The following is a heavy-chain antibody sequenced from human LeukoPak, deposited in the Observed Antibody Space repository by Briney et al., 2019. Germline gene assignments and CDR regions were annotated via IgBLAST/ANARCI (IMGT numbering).Heavy chain of an antibody. CDR3: AREGYCSSTSCSGWENWFDP. D-gene: IGHD2-2*01. V-gene: IGHV4-59*01. CDR1: GGSISSYY. Sequence: SETLSLTCTVSGGSISSYYWSWTRQPPGKGLEWIGYIYYSGSTNYNPSLKSRVTISVDTSKNQFSLKLSSVTAADTAVYYCAREGYCSSTSCSGWENWFDPWGQGTLVTVSS. J-gene: IGHJ5*02. CDR2: IYYSGST.